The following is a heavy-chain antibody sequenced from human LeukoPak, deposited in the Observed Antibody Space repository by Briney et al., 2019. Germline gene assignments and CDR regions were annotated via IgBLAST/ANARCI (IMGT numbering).Heavy chain of an antibody. CDR2: INHSGST. V-gene: IGHV4-34*01. CDR3: ARHRTKQLGRRNFDY. J-gene: IGHJ4*02. Sequence: PSETLSLTCAVYGGSFSGYYWSWIRQPPGKGLEWIGEINHSGSTNYNPSLKSRVTISVDTSKNQFSLKLSSVTAADTAVYYCARHRTKQLGRRNFDYWGQGTLVTVSS. CDR1: GGSFSGYY. D-gene: IGHD6-13*01.